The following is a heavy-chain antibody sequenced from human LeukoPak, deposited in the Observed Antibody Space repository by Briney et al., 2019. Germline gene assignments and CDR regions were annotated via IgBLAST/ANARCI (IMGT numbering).Heavy chain of an antibody. CDR1: GGSISSGSYS. CDR2: IYTSGST. J-gene: IGHJ3*02. V-gene: IGHV4-61*09. CDR3: PRAEWELDDAFDI. D-gene: IGHD1-26*01. Sequence: PPQTLSLTCTVSGGSISSGSYSWNWIRQPAGKGLEWIGHIYTSGSTNYNPSLKSRLTISVDTSKNQFSLKLSSVNAADTAVYYCPRAEWELDDAFDIWGQGTIVTVSS.